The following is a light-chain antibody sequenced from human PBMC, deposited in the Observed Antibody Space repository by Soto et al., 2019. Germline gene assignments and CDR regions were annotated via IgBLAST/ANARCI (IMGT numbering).Light chain of an antibody. CDR2: DAS. J-gene: IGKJ3*01. CDR1: QSVSVN. Sequence: EVVMTQSPGTLSVSPGEGATLSCRASQSVSVNLAWYQHRPGQAPRPLIYDASTRAIGVPARFSGRGSETEFTLTISGLQSEDFGFYYCQQYNSYSPFTFGPGTKVDI. CDR3: QQYNSYSPFT. V-gene: IGKV3-15*01.